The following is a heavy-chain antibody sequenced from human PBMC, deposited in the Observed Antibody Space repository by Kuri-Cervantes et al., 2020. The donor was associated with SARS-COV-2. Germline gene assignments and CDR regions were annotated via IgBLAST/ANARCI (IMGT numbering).Heavy chain of an antibody. CDR1: GFTFGDYA. D-gene: IGHD7-27*01. CDR3: AKGLGLYYFDY. V-gene: IGHV3-49*04. Sequence: GESLKISCTASGFTFGDYAMSWVRQAPGKGLEWVGFIRSKAYGGTTEYAASVKGRFTISRDDSKSIAYLQMNSLKTEDTAVYYCAKGLGLYYFDYWGQGTLVTVSS. J-gene: IGHJ4*02. CDR2: IRSKAYGGTT.